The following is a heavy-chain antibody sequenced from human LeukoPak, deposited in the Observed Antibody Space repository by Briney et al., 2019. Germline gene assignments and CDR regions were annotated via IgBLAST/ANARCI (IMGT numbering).Heavy chain of an antibody. CDR1: GYTFTSYG. J-gene: IGHJ3*02. V-gene: IGHV1-18*01. D-gene: IGHD6-19*01. CDR3: ARVAGGSSGWYYAFDI. CDR2: ISAYNGNT. Sequence: ASVKVSCKASGYTFTSYGISWVRQAPGQGLEWMGWISAYNGNTNYAQKLQGRVTVTTDTSTSTAYMELRSLRSDDTAVYYCARVAGGSSGWYYAFDIWGQGTMVTVSS.